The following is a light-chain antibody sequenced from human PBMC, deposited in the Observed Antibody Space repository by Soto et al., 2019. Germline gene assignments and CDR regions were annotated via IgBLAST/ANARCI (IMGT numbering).Light chain of an antibody. CDR3: AAWDDSLNGPWL. J-gene: IGLJ7*01. Sequence: QSVLTQPPSASGTPGQGVTISCSGSSSNIGSNTVNWYQQLPGTAPKLLIYSNNQRPSGVPDRFSGSKSGTSASLAISGLQSEDEADYYCAAWDDSLNGPWLFGGGTQLTVL. CDR1: SSNIGSNT. CDR2: SNN. V-gene: IGLV1-44*01.